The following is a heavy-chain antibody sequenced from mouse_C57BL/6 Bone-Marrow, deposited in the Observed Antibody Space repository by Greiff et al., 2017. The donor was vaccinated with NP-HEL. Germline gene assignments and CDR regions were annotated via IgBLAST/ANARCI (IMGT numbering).Heavy chain of an antibody. V-gene: IGHV2-6*01. J-gene: IGHJ1*03. D-gene: IGHD1-1*01. CDR1: GFSLTSYG. CDR3: ASWGYYYGSSGYFDV. CDR2: IWGVGST. Sequence: QVQLKQSGPGLVAPSQSLSITCTVSGFSLTSYGVDWVRQSPGKGLEWLGVIWGVGSTNYNSALKSRLSISKDNSKSQVFLKMNSLQTDDTAMYYCASWGYYYGSSGYFDVWGTGTTVTVSS.